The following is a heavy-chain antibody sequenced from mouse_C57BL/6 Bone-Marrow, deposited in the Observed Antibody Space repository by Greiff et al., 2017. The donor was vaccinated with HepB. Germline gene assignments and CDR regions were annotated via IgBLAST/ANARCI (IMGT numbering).Heavy chain of an antibody. V-gene: IGHV1-52*01. Sequence: QVQLQQPGAELVRPGSSVKLSCKASGYTFTSYWMHWVKQRPIQGLEWIGNIDPSDSETHYNQKFKEKATLTVDKSSSTAYKQLSSLTSEDSEVYYCESALWAYWYFDVGGAGTTVTVSS. CDR1: GYTFTSYW. D-gene: IGHD6-1*01. CDR2: IDPSDSET. J-gene: IGHJ1*01. CDR3: ESALWAYWYFDV.